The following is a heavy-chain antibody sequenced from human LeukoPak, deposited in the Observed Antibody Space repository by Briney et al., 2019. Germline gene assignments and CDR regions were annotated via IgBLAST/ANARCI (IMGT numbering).Heavy chain of an antibody. CDR3: ARGPRDPTEYCSRGTCSPSYEV. D-gene: IGHD2-15*01. CDR2: ISSSGRRI. V-gene: IGHV3-48*03. Sequence: GGSLRLSCAPSGFTFSVYEMNWVRRAPGKGLEWVSYISSSGRRIYYADSVKGRFTISRDNAKNSLYLQMNSLRADDTSIYYCARGPRDPTEYCSRGTCSPSYEVWGQGTLVTVSS. J-gene: IGHJ4*02. CDR1: GFTFSVYE.